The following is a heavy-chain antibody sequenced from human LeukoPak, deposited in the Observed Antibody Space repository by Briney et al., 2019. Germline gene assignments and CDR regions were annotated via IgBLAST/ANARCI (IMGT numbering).Heavy chain of an antibody. CDR2: IKEDGSEK. J-gene: IGHJ3*02. CDR1: GFTFSNYW. V-gene: IGHV3-7*01. Sequence: GGSLRLSYAASGFTFSNYWLSWFRQAPGKGLEWVANIKEDGSEKYYVDSVKGRFTISRDNAKNSLYLQMNSLRAEDTALYYCGRRVIWGQGTMVTVSS. CDR3: GRRVI.